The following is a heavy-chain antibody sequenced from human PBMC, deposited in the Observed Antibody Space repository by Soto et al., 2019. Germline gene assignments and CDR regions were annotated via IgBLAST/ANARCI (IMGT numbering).Heavy chain of an antibody. Sequence: GGSLRLSCAASGFIFSDYWMNWVRQAPGKGLEWVARIIQDGSEKYYVDSVKGRFTISRDNPKNSLYLQMDSLRVEDTAVYYCARRGIGVAGIFDYWGQGTLVTVSS. D-gene: IGHD6-19*01. CDR2: IIQDGSEK. CDR1: GFIFSDYW. J-gene: IGHJ4*02. V-gene: IGHV3-7*03. CDR3: ARRGIGVAGIFDY.